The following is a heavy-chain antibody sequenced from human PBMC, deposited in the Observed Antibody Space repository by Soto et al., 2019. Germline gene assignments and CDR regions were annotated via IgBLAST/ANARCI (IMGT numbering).Heavy chain of an antibody. Sequence: GGSLRLSCAASGFTFSIYSMNWVRQAPGKGLEWVSYISSSSSTIYYADSVKGRFTISRDNAKNSLYLQMNSLRAEDTAVYYCASYDYYDSSGYYNYYYYGMDVWGQGTTVTVSS. CDR2: ISSSSSTI. CDR1: GFTFSIYS. V-gene: IGHV3-48*01. CDR3: ASYDYYDSSGYYNYYYYGMDV. J-gene: IGHJ6*02. D-gene: IGHD3-22*01.